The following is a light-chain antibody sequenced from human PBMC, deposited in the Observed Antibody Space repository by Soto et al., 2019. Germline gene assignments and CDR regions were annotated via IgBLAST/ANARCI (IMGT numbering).Light chain of an antibody. J-gene: IGLJ1*01. V-gene: IGLV2-8*01. CDR2: EVN. Sequence: QSVLTQPPSASGSPGQSVAISCTGTSSDVGGYNYVSWYQQHPGKAPKLMIYEVNSRPSGVSDRFSGSKSGNTASLTVSGLQAEDAADYYCCSYAGSTNVFGTGTKVTVL. CDR3: CSYAGSTNV. CDR1: SSDVGGYNY.